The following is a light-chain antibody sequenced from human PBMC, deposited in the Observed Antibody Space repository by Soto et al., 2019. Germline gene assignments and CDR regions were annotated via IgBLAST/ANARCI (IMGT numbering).Light chain of an antibody. J-gene: IGKJ4*01. CDR2: DAS. Sequence: DIQMTQSPSSLSASVGDRVTITCQASQDISNYLNWYQQKPGKAPKLLIYDASNLETGVPSRFSGSGSGTDFTFTISSLQPEDIATSYSQQYDNLPPGTFGGGTKVEIK. CDR3: QQYDNLPPGT. CDR1: QDISNY. V-gene: IGKV1-33*01.